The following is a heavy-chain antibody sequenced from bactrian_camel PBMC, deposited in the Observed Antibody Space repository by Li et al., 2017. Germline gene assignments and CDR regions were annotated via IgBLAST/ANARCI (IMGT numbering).Heavy chain of an antibody. Sequence: VESGGSLTISCAASGFAFGSLDMSWVRLAPGKGLEWVSVINSGGDKTYYADSVKGRFTISQDSAKNTEYLQMYSLKPEDTAVYYCTADTGGEVVARPCRYREGRYNYWGQGTQVTVS. J-gene: IGHJ4*01. V-gene: IGHV3S40*01. CDR1: GFAFGSLD. CDR2: INSGGDKT. CDR3: TADTGGEVVARPCRYREGRYNY. D-gene: IGHD7*01.